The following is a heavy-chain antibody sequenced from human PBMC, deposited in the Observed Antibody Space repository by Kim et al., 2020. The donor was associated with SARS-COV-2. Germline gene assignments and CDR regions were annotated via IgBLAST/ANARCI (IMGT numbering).Heavy chain of an antibody. Sequence: SETLSLTCTVSGGSISSGGYYWSWIRQHPGKGLEWIGYIYYSGSTYYNPSLKSRVTISVDTSKNQFSLKLSSVTAADTAVYYCARGGVGGNSLGENDYWGQGTLVTVSS. V-gene: IGHV4-31*03. CDR3: ARGGVGGNSLGENDY. CDR1: GGSISSGGYY. CDR2: IYYSGST. D-gene: IGHD2-21*02. J-gene: IGHJ4*02.